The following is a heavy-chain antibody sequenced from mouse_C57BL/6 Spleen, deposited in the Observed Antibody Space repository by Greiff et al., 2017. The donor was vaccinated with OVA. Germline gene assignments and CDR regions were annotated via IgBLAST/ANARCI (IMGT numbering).Heavy chain of an antibody. D-gene: IGHD1-1*01. CDR2: IWSDGST. CDR3: ARHPLYYYGSSYGNAMDY. CDR1: GFSLTSYG. V-gene: IGHV2-6-1*01. J-gene: IGHJ4*01. Sequence: QVQLKESGPGLVAPSQSLSITCTVSGFSLTSYGVHWVRQPPGKGLEWLVVIWSDGSTTYNSALKSRLSISKDNSKSQVFLKMNSLQTDDTAMYYCARHPLYYYGSSYGNAMDYWGQGTSVTVSS.